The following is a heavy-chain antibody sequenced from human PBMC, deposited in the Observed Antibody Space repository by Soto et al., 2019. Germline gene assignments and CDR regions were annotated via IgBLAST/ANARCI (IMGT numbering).Heavy chain of an antibody. V-gene: IGHV3-30-3*01. Sequence: QVQVVESGGGVVQPGRSLRLSCAASGFTFSSYAMHWVRQAPGKGLEWVAVISYDGSNKYYADSVKGRFTISRDNSKNTLYLQMNSLRAEDTAVYYCASSPMVRGVIPLDYWGQGTLAPVSS. CDR1: GFTFSSYA. CDR2: ISYDGSNK. CDR3: ASSPMVRGVIPLDY. J-gene: IGHJ4*02. D-gene: IGHD3-10*01.